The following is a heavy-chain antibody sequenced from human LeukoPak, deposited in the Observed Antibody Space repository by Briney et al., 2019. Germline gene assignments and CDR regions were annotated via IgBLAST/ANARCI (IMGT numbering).Heavy chain of an antibody. Sequence: GGSLRLSCAASGFTVSDNYMSWVRQAPGKGLEWVSIIYSDGSTYYADSVKGRFAISRDNSKNTLYLQMNSLRAEDTAVYYCARDPGYDYGLDYWGQGSLVIVSS. CDR3: ARDPGYDYGLDY. J-gene: IGHJ4*02. D-gene: IGHD5-18*01. CDR1: GFTVSDNY. CDR2: IYSDGST. V-gene: IGHV3-66*01.